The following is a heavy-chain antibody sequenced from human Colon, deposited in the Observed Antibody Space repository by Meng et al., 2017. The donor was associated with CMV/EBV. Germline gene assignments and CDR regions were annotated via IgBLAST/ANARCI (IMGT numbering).Heavy chain of an antibody. V-gene: IGHV4-39*02. J-gene: IGHJ4*02. D-gene: IGHD6-13*01. Sequence: QVQLQESDPGLVKPSETLSLTCTVSGGSISSPSYYWAWVRQPPGKGLEWIGSIYYTGGTFYSPSLKSRVTISIDTSKNHFSLKLNSVTAADTAMYYCTRETGGSSLAYWGQGILVTVSS. CDR3: TRETGGSSLAY. CDR1: GGSISSPSYY. CDR2: IYYTGGT.